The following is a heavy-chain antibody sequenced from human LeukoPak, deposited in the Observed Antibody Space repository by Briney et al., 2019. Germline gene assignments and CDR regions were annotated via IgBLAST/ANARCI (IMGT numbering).Heavy chain of an antibody. Sequence: ASVKVSCKASGYTFTGYYMHWVRQAPGQGLEWMGRMNPNSGSTNYAQKFQGRVTMTRDTSISTAYMELSRLRSDDTAVYYCAILGYCSSTSCPSGWFDAWGQGTLVTVSS. CDR3: AILGYCSSTSCPSGWFDA. D-gene: IGHD2-2*01. CDR2: MNPNSGST. CDR1: GYTFTGYY. V-gene: IGHV1-2*06. J-gene: IGHJ5*02.